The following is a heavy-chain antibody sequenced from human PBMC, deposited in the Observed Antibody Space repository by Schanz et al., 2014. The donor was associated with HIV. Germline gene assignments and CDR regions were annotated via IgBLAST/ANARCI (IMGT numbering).Heavy chain of an antibody. Sequence: DVQLVESGGGVVQPGRSLILSCAASRFSFRGYGMHWVRQAPGKGLEWVSSISSSSSYIYYADLMKGRFTISRDNAKNSLYLQMNSLRAEDTAVYYCVRVRSPRVKIVVVMDYYYYAMDVWGQGTTVTVSS. CDR1: RFSFRGYG. V-gene: IGHV3-21*01. CDR2: ISSSSSYI. CDR3: VRVRSPRVKIVVVMDYYYYAMDV. J-gene: IGHJ6*02. D-gene: IGHD3-22*01.